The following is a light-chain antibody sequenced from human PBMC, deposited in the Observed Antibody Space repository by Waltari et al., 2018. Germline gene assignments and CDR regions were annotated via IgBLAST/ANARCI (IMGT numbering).Light chain of an antibody. V-gene: IGKV3-15*01. CDR2: DTS. Sequence: DIVMTQSPATLSMSAGVRATISCRASQSISTNVAWYQQRPGQAPRLLIYDTSTRATGIPVKCSGSGSGTEFTLTISDLQPEDFAVYYCQQYNNWPPLYTFGQGTKLDIK. J-gene: IGKJ2*01. CDR3: QQYNNWPPLYT. CDR1: QSISTN.